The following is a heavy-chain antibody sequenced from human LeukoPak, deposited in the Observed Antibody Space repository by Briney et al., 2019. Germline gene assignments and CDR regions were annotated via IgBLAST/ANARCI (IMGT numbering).Heavy chain of an antibody. Sequence: ASVKVSCKVSGYTLTELSMHWVRQAPGKGLEWMGGFDPEDGETIYAQKFQGRVTMTEDASTDTAYMELSSLRSEDTAVYYCAPSIVVVQAAKIMYSYGMDVWGKGTTVTVPS. J-gene: IGHJ6*04. CDR3: APSIVVVQAAKIMYSYGMDV. V-gene: IGHV1-24*01. CDR2: FDPEDGET. CDR1: GYTLTELS. D-gene: IGHD2-2*01.